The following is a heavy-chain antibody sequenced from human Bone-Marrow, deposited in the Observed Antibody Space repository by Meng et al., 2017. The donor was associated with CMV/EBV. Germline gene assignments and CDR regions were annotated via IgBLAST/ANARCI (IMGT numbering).Heavy chain of an antibody. J-gene: IGHJ4*02. CDR3: TKTQTFYFGSGSYRYFDY. V-gene: IGHV3-23*01. Sequence: ETLSLTCAASGFTFSRYAMTWIRQVPGKGLDWVAAITGSGGSTYYADSMKGRFTISRDNSKDTLYLQLNSLSADDTAVYYCTKTQTFYFGSGSYRYFDYWGQGALVTVSS. CDR1: GFTFSRYA. CDR2: ITGSGGST. D-gene: IGHD3-10*01.